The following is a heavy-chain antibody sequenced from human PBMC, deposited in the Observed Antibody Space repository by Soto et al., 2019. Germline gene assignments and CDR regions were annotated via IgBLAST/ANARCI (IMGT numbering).Heavy chain of an antibody. J-gene: IGHJ6*02. CDR1: GFTFSVYW. V-gene: IGHV3-74*01. D-gene: IGHD4-4*01. CDR3: ARPGYSNYGPGVDV. Sequence: EVQLVESGGGLVQPGGSLRLSCAASGFTFSVYWMHWVRQAPGKGLVWVSRIDSDGSTTSYADSVKGRFTISRDNAKSTLYLQMNSLCAEDTAVYYCARPGYSNYGPGVDVGGQGTTVTVSS. CDR2: IDSDGSTT.